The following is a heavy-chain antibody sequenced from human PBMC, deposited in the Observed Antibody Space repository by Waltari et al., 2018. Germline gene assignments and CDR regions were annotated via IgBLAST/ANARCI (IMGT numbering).Heavy chain of an antibody. CDR2: ISWNSGSI. CDR1: GFTFDDYA. J-gene: IGHJ4*02. Sequence: EVQLVESGGGLVQPGRSLRLSCAASGFTFDDYAMHWVRQAPGKGLEWVSGISWNSGSIGYADSVKGRFTISRDNAKNSLYLQMNSLRAEDTALYYCAAQSDYSLFDYWGQGTLVTVSS. CDR3: AAQSDYSLFDY. D-gene: IGHD4-17*01. V-gene: IGHV3-9*01.